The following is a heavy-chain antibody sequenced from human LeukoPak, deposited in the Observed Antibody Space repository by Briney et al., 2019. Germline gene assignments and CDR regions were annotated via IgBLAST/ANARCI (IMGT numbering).Heavy chain of an antibody. CDR1: GFTFSSYA. CDR2: ISGSGGST. Sequence: GGSLRLSCAASGFTFSSYAMSWVRQAPGKGLEWVSAISGSGGSTYYADSVKGRFTISRDNSKNTLYLQMNSLRAEDTAAYYCAKDRTYYYDSSGDELDYWGQGTLVTVSS. CDR3: AKDRTYYYDSSGDELDY. D-gene: IGHD3-22*01. V-gene: IGHV3-23*01. J-gene: IGHJ4*02.